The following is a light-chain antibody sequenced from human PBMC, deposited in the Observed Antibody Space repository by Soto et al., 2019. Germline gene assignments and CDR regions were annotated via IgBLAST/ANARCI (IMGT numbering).Light chain of an antibody. CDR2: DAS. CDR3: QQRNSWPPTFT. J-gene: IGKJ5*01. Sequence: EVVLTQSPATLSLSPGERATLSCRAIQSIATYLAWYQQKPGRAPSLLIFDASNRATGIPARFSGSGSGADFTLTISSLEPEDFAVYYCQQRNSWPPTFTFGQGTRLEIK. CDR1: QSIATY. V-gene: IGKV3-11*01.